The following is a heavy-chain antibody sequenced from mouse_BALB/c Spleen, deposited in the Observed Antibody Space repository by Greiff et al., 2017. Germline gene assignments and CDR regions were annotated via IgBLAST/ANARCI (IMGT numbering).Heavy chain of an antibody. CDR3: ASYDYDEEGAMDY. CDR2: ISSGGST. V-gene: IGHV5-6-5*01. J-gene: IGHJ4*01. CDR1: GFTFSSYA. D-gene: IGHD2-4*01. Sequence: EVKLVESGGGLVKPGGSLKLSCAASGFTFSSYAMSWVRQTPEKRLEWVASISSGGSTYYPDSVKGRFTISRDNARNILYLQMSSLRSEDTAMYYCASYDYDEEGAMDYWGQGTSVTVSS.